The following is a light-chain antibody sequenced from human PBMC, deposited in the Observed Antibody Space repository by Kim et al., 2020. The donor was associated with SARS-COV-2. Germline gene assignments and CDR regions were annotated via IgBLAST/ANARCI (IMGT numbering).Light chain of an antibody. CDR3: NSRDSNGNHVI. Sequence: ITCPGWCRRPCDVSWNQEKPGLSPVLVIYGKNDRPSGTPGRFSGSCSGNTASLTITGAQAEDEADYYCNSRDSNGNHVIFGGGTQLTVL. CDR1: CRRPCD. CDR2: GKN. V-gene: IGLV3-19*01. J-gene: IGLJ2*01.